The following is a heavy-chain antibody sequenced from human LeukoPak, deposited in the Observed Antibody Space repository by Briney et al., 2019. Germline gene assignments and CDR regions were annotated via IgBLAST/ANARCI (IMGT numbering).Heavy chain of an antibody. CDR2: VSHSGST. CDR3: ARGQKGGYKPGDY. V-gene: IGHV4-34*01. Sequence: SETLSLTCAVSGGSFSAYYWTWIRQPPGKGLEWIGEVSHSGSTNYNPSLKSRVTISVDTSKNQFSLKLSSVTAADTAVYYCARGQKGGYKPGDYWGQGTLVTVSS. CDR1: GGSFSAYY. D-gene: IGHD5-24*01. J-gene: IGHJ4*02.